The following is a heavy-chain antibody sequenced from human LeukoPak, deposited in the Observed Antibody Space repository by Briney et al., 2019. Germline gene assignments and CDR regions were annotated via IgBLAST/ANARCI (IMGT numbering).Heavy chain of an antibody. D-gene: IGHD6-13*01. Sequence: SETLSLTCTVSGGSISSYYWSWIRQPPGKGLEWIGYIYYSGSTNYNPSLKSRVTISVDTSKNQLSLKLSSVTAADTAVYYCARRRAGAAAGLDYWGQGTLVTVSS. V-gene: IGHV4-59*08. CDR3: ARRRAGAAAGLDY. CDR2: IYYSGST. J-gene: IGHJ4*02. CDR1: GGSISSYY.